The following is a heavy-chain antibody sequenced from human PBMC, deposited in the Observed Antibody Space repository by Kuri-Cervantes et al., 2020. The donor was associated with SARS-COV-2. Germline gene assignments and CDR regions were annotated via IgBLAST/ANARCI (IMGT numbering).Heavy chain of an antibody. V-gene: IGHV4-39*07. J-gene: IGHJ3*02. CDR1: GGSISSSLYY. Sequence: SETLSLTCTVSGGSISSSLYYWGWIRQPPGKGLEWIGEINHSGSTNYNPSLKSRVTISVDTSKNQFSLKLSSVTAADTAVYYCAREFRYYDSSGYYGHAFDIWGQGTMVTVSS. D-gene: IGHD3-22*01. CDR2: INHSGST. CDR3: AREFRYYDSSGYYGHAFDI.